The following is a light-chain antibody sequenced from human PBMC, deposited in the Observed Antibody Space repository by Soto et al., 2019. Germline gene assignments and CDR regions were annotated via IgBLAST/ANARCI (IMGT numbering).Light chain of an antibody. CDR3: AAWDDSLNGPYVV. Sequence: QLVLTQPPSASGTPGQRVTISCSGSSSNIGSNTVNWYQQLPGTAPTLLIYSNNQRPSGVPDRFSGSKSGTSASLAISGLQSEDEADYYCAAWDDSLNGPYVVFGGGTKLTVL. CDR1: SSNIGSNT. J-gene: IGLJ2*01. V-gene: IGLV1-44*01. CDR2: SNN.